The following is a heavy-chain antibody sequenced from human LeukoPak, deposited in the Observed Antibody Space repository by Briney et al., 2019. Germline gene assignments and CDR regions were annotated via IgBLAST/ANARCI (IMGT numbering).Heavy chain of an antibody. CDR1: GFTFSSYA. CDR2: ICGSGGST. CDR3: AKTDYYDSSGYYVP. D-gene: IGHD3-22*01. Sequence: GGSLRLSCAASGFTFSSYAMSWAARPPGRGWRGAQAICGSGGSTYYADSVKGRFTISRDNSKNTLYLQMNSLRAEDTAVYYCAKTDYYDSSGYYVPWGQGTLVTVSS. J-gene: IGHJ5*02. V-gene: IGHV3-23*01.